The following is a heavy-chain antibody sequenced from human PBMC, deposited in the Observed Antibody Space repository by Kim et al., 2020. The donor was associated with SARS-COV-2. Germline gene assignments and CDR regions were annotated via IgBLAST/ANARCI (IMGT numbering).Heavy chain of an antibody. CDR1: GFTFSSYA. CDR3: ARDPRSGYYDSSGYYYQFDY. Sequence: GGSLRLSCAASGFTFSSYAMHWVRQAPGKGLEWVAVISYDGSNKYYADSVKGRFTISRDNSKNTLYLQMNSLRAEDTAVYYCARDPRSGYYDSSGYYYQFDYWGQGTLVTVSS. J-gene: IGHJ4*02. V-gene: IGHV3-30*04. D-gene: IGHD3-22*01. CDR2: ISYDGSNK.